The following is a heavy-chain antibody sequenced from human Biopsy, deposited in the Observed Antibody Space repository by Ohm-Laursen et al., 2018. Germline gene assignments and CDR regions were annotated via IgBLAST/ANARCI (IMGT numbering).Heavy chain of an antibody. CDR1: GFTFSDHS. CDR2: IYYRGNT. D-gene: IGHD2-15*01. V-gene: IGHV4-38-2*01. Sequence: LRLSCAASGFTFSDHSLSWIRQPPGKGLEWIGSIYYRGNTNYNPSLKSRVTISVDTSKNQFSLKLSSATAADTAVFYCARHGSQGYCTGGSCVDYWGQGALVTVSS. J-gene: IGHJ4*02. CDR3: ARHGSQGYCTGGSCVDY.